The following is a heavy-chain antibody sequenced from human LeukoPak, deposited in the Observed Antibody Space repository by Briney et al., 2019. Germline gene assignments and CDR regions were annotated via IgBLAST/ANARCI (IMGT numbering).Heavy chain of an antibody. Sequence: GGSLRLSCAASGFTFSSYWMHWVRQAPGKGLVWVSRINTDGSSTSYADSVKGRFTISRDNAKNSLYLQMNSLRAEDTAVYYCARVGRAIAAAGFGAFDIWGQGSMVTVSS. D-gene: IGHD6-13*01. V-gene: IGHV3-74*01. J-gene: IGHJ3*02. CDR1: GFTFSSYW. CDR3: ARVGRAIAAAGFGAFDI. CDR2: INTDGSST.